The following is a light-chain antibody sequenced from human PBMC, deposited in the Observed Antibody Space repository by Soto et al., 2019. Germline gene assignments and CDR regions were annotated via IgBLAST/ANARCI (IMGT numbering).Light chain of an antibody. V-gene: IGKV1-39*01. CDR3: QQSYTTPPFT. CDR1: QSISSY. J-gene: IGKJ4*01. Sequence: DIQITQSPSSLSASVGDRVTITCRASQSISSYLNWYQQKPGKAPKLLIYAASSLQGGVPSRFSGSGSGTEFTLTISSLQPEDFATYYCQQSYTTPPFTFGGGTKVDIK. CDR2: AAS.